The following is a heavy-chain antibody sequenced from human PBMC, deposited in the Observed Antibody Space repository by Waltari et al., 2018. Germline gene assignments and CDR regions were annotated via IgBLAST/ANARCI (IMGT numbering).Heavy chain of an antibody. Sequence: QVQLVQSGAGVKKPGSSVKVSCKGSGGSFSSDAISWVRQAPGQGLEWMGGIIPIFGTANYAQKFKGRVTITADESTSTAYMELSSLKSEDTAVYYCAYSGSYHGTLFDYWGQGTLVTVSS. D-gene: IGHD1-26*01. J-gene: IGHJ4*02. CDR1: GGSFSSDA. CDR3: AYSGSYHGTLFDY. CDR2: IIPIFGTA. V-gene: IGHV1-69*13.